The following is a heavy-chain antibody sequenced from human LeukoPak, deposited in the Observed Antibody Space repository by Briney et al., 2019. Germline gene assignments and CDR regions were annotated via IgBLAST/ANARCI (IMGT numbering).Heavy chain of an antibody. Sequence: ASVKVSCKTSGYTFTSYGITWVRQAPGQGLEWMRWISAYNGNTNYAQKLQGRVTMTTDTSTSTAYMELRSLRSDDTAVYYCARVPSTALDYWGQGTLVTVSS. CDR2: ISAYNGNT. D-gene: IGHD5/OR15-5a*01. V-gene: IGHV1-18*01. CDR1: GYTFTSYG. J-gene: IGHJ4*02. CDR3: ARVPSTALDY.